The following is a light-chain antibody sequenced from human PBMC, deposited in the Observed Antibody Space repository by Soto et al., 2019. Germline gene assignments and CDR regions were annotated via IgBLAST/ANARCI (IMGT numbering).Light chain of an antibody. V-gene: IGKV1-5*03. CDR2: KAS. CDR3: QQYNTYRT. J-gene: IGKJ1*01. Sequence: DIQMTQSPSTLSASVGARVTITCRASQSISTWLAWYQQKPGKAPKLLISKASSLESGVPSRFSGSGSGTEFTLTISSLQPDDFATYYCQQYNTYRTFGQGTKVDIK. CDR1: QSISTW.